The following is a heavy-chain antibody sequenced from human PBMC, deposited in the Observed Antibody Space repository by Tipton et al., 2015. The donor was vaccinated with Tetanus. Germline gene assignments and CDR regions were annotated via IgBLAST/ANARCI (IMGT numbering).Heavy chain of an antibody. Sequence: SPRLSCAASGFIVSSNYMSWVRQAPGKGLEWVSVFYTDGNTYYADSVRGRFTISRDDSKNTLWLQMNSLRAEDTAVYYCARGRMYDLWSGFGSQLHYWGQGTLVTVSS. D-gene: IGHD3-3*01. CDR3: ARGRMYDLWSGFGSQLHY. J-gene: IGHJ4*02. CDR1: GFIVSSNY. CDR2: FYTDGNT. V-gene: IGHV3-53*01.